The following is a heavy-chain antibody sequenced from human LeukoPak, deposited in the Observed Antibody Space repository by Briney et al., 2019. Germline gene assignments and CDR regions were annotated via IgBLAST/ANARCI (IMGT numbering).Heavy chain of an antibody. CDR3: AREHYYDKYFDY. D-gene: IGHD3-22*01. CDR1: GGTFSSYA. CDR2: IIPILGIA. V-gene: IGHV1-69*04. J-gene: IGHJ4*02. Sequence: SVKVSCKASGGTFSSYAISWVRQAPGQGLEWMGRIIPILGIANYAQKFQGRVTITADKSTSTAYMELSSPRSEDTAVYYCAREHYYDKYFDYWGQGTLVTVSS.